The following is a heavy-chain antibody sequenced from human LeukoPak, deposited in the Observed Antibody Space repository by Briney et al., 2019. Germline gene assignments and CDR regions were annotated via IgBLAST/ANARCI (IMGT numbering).Heavy chain of an antibody. J-gene: IGHJ4*02. D-gene: IGHD2/OR15-2a*01. Sequence: PSETLSLTCSVSDGSITGYYWSWIRQPPGKGLEWIGEINHSGSTNYNPSLKSRVTISVDTSKNQFSLKLSSVTAADTAVYYCARAPAVRPRTTLPDYWGQGTLVTVSS. CDR1: DGSITGYY. CDR2: INHSGST. CDR3: ARAPAVRPRTTLPDY. V-gene: IGHV4-34*01.